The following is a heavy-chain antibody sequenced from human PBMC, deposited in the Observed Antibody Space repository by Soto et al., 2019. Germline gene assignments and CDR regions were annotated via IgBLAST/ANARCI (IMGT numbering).Heavy chain of an antibody. J-gene: IGHJ4*02. CDR1: GGSISSSSYY. V-gene: IGHV4-39*01. Sequence: QLQLQESGPGLVKPSETLSLTCTVSGGSISSSSYYWGWIRQPPGKGLEWIGSIYYSGSTYYNPSLKSRVTISVDTSQNQFSLKLSSVTAADTAVYYCARRQGYCSGGSCYNAYYFDYWGQGTLVTVSS. CDR3: ARRQGYCSGGSCYNAYYFDY. D-gene: IGHD2-15*01. CDR2: IYYSGST.